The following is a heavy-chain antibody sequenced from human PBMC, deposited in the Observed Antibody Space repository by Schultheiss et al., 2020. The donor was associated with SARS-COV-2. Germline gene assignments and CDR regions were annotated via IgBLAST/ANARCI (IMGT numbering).Heavy chain of an antibody. CDR3: ARDSYSSSWYGAIYYYYGMDV. D-gene: IGHD6-13*01. CDR2: ISYDGSNK. CDR1: GFTFSSYA. J-gene: IGHJ6*02. V-gene: IGHV3-30*04. Sequence: GGSLRLSCAASGFTFSSYAMHWVRQAPGKGLEWVAVISYDGSNKYYADSVKGRFTISRDNAKNSLYLQMNSLRAEDTAVYYCARDSYSSSWYGAIYYYYGMDVWGQGTTVTVSS.